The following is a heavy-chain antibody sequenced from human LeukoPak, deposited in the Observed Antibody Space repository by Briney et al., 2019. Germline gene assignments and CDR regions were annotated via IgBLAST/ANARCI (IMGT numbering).Heavy chain of an antibody. CDR3: ARDPIYGDYVGPDY. V-gene: IGHV1-2*02. CDR2: IDPNSGGT. D-gene: IGHD4-17*01. Sequence: GASVKVSCKASGYTFTGYYMHWVRPAPGQGLEWMGWIDPNSGGTNYAQKFQGRVTMTRDTSISTAYMELSRLRSDDTAVYYCARDPIYGDYVGPDYWGQGTLVTVSS. CDR1: GYTFTGYY. J-gene: IGHJ4*02.